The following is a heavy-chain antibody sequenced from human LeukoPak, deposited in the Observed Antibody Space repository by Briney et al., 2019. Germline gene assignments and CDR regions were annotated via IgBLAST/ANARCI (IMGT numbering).Heavy chain of an antibody. D-gene: IGHD3-22*01. J-gene: IGHJ4*02. CDR3: AKDTRKGGYYSDY. CDR2: ISRTSTYL. CDR1: GFRFSTHD. Sequence: GGSLRLSCAASGFRFSTHDLNWVRQAPGKGLECASYISRTSTYLYYADSVKGRFTISRDNDKNLLYLQMNNLRAEATAVYFCAKDTRKGGYYSDYWGQGTVVTVSS. V-gene: IGHV3-21*01.